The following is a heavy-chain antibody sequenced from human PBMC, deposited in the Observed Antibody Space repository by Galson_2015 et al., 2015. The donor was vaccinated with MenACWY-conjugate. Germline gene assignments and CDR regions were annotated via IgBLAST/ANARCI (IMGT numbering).Heavy chain of an antibody. Sequence: SVKVSCKASGYTFSIYAIHWVRQAPGQRLEWMGWINAGNGNTKYSQKFQARVTITRDTSASTAYMGLSSLTSEDTAVYYCARSQFSRYTSAWFEQDYWGQGTLVTVSS. J-gene: IGHJ4*02. CDR2: INAGNGNT. CDR3: ARSQFSRYTSAWFEQDY. D-gene: IGHD6-19*01. V-gene: IGHV1-3*01. CDR1: GYTFSIYA.